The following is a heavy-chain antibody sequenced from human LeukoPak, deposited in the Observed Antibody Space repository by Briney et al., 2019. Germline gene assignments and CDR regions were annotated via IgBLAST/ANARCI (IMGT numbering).Heavy chain of an antibody. CDR3: ARHGIAARPGTGPYFDY. D-gene: IGHD6-6*01. J-gene: IGHJ4*02. Sequence: SETLSLTCAVYGGSFSGYYWSWIRQPPGKGLEWIGEINHSGSTNYNPSLESRVTISVDTSKNQFSLKLSSVTAADTAVYYCARHGIAARPGTGPYFDYWGQGTLVTVSS. V-gene: IGHV4-34*01. CDR1: GGSFSGYY. CDR2: INHSGST.